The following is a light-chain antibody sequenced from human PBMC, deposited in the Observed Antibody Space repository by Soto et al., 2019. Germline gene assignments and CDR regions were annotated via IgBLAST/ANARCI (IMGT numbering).Light chain of an antibody. CDR1: TSDVGNYNF. CDR2: EGI. Sequence: QSVLTQPASVSGSPGQSITISCTGTTSDVGNYNFVSWYQQHPGKAPKLIIYEGIKRPSGVSTRFSGSKSGITASLTISGLQAEEEADYSCCSYAGSSTFVFGTGTKVTVL. V-gene: IGLV2-23*01. CDR3: CSYAGSSTFV. J-gene: IGLJ1*01.